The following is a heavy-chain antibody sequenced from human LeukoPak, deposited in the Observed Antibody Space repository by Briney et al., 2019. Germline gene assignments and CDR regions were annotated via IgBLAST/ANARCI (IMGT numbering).Heavy chain of an antibody. V-gene: IGHV3-49*04. CDR3: ARSVVVVAATPTFFDY. CDR1: GFTFGDYA. D-gene: IGHD2-15*01. J-gene: IGHJ4*02. Sequence: GGSLRLSCTASGFTFGDYAMTWVRQAPGKGLEWVGFIRSKIYGGTPEYAASVKGRFTISRDDSKGIAYLQMNSLRAEDTAVYYCARSVVVVAATPTFFDYWGRGTLVTVSS. CDR2: IRSKIYGGTP.